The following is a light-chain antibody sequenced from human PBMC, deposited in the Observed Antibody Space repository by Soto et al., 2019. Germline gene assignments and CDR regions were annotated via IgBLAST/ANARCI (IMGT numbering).Light chain of an antibody. CDR3: HQYGSSPRYT. CDR2: GAS. CDR1: QSVSSSY. V-gene: IGKV3-20*01. J-gene: IGKJ2*01. Sequence: EIVLTQSPGTLSLSPGERATLSCRASQSVSSSYLAWYQQKPGQAPRLLIYGASSRATGIPDRFSGSGSRTAFTLTVSRLEPEDFAVYYCHQYGSSPRYTFGQGTKLEIK.